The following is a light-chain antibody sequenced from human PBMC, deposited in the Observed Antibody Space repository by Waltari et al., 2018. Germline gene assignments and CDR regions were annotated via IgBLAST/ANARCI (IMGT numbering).Light chain of an antibody. V-gene: IGLV2-14*03. CDR1: SSDVGAYNF. J-gene: IGLJ2*01. CDR2: DVS. CDR3: SSFETNSASVI. Sequence: QSALTQPASVSGSPGQSITISCTGTSSDVGAYNFVSWYQHYPGTAPKIIIYDVSNRPSGVSYRFSGSKSVNTASLTISGLQAEDEAVYYCSSFETNSASVIFGGGTMVTVL.